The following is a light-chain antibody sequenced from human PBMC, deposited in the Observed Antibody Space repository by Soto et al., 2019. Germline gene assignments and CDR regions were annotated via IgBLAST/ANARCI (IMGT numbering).Light chain of an antibody. CDR3: QSYDRSLGWV. CDR2: GNS. CDR1: SSNIGAGYD. Sequence: QSVLTQPPSVSGAPGQRVTISCTGSSSNIGAGYDVHWYQQLPGTAPKLLIYGNSNRPSGVPDRFSGSKSGTSASLAITGLQAEDEADYYCQSYDRSLGWVFGGGTKLTVL. J-gene: IGLJ3*02. V-gene: IGLV1-40*01.